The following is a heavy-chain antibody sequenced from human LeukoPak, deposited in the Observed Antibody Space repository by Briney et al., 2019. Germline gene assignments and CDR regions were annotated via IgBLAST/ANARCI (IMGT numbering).Heavy chain of an antibody. CDR2: MNPNSGNT. J-gene: IGHJ5*02. V-gene: IGHV1-8*03. CDR3: ARRSTLRFGSYNWFDP. CDR1: GYTFTSYD. D-gene: IGHD3-16*01. Sequence: ASVKVSCKASGYTFTSYDINWVRQATGQGLEWMGWMNPNSGNTGYAQKFQGRVTITRNTSISTAYMELSSLRSEDTAVYYCARRSTLRFGSYNWFDPWGQGTLVTVSS.